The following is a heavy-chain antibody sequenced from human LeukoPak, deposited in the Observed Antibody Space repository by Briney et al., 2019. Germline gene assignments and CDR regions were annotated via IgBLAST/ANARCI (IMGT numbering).Heavy chain of an antibody. CDR2: INHSGST. V-gene: IGHV4-39*07. D-gene: IGHD3-9*01. CDR1: GGSINSNNYY. CDR3: ASGPFYYDILTGYYNYFDY. J-gene: IGHJ4*02. Sequence: SETLSLTCTVSGGSINSNNYYWGWIRQPPGKGLEWIGEINHSGSTNYNPSLKSRVTISVDTSKNQFSLKLSSVTAADTAVYYCASGPFYYDILTGYYNYFDYWGQGTLVTVSS.